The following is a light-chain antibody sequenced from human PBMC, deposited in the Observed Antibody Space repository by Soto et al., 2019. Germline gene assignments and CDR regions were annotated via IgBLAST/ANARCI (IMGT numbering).Light chain of an antibody. CDR1: QSIVNW. CDR3: QQYNFYPYT. J-gene: IGKJ2*01. CDR2: DAS. V-gene: IGKV1-5*01. Sequence: DIQMTQSPSTLSASVGDRVTITCRASQSIVNWLAWYQQKPGKAPQLLIYDASSLQSGVSSRFSGSGSATEFTLTISSLQPEDFATYYCQQYNFYPYTFGPWTKLEIK.